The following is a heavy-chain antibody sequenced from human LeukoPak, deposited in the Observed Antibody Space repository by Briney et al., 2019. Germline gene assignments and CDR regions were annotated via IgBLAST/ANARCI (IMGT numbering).Heavy chain of an antibody. CDR1: GITFRNYG. J-gene: IGHJ4*02. CDR3: ATDRATQYFDY. Sequence: GGSLRLSCAASGITFRNYGMHWVRQAPGKGLEWVAVIWYDGSNKDYADSVKGRFTVSRDNSRNTLFLQMDSLRVEDTAVYYCATDRATQYFDYWGQGTLVSVPS. D-gene: IGHD2-15*01. V-gene: IGHV3-33*01. CDR2: IWYDGSNK.